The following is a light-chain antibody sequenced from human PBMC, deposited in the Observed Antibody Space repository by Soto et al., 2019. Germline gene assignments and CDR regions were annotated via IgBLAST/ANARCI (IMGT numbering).Light chain of an antibody. CDR3: QQSYSTPLT. CDR2: AAS. V-gene: IGKV1-39*01. J-gene: IGKJ4*01. Sequence: DIQMTQSPSSLSASVGDRVTITCRASQSISSYLNWYQQKPGKAPKLLIYAASSLQSGVPSRFSGSVSGTDFTLTISSLQPEEFAPYYCQQSYSTPLTFGGGTKVEIK. CDR1: QSISSY.